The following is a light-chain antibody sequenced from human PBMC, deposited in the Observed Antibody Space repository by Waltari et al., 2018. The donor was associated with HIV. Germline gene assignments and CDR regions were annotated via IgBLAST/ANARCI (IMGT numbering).Light chain of an antibody. Sequence: QSVLTQPPSVSGAPGQRVTISCTGNNSNIGAGYDVHWYQQLPGTAPKFFISDDIRRPSGVPDRVSVSRSGTSASLVITGLQAEDEADYYCQSYDKSLSGSVFGGGTKLTVL. CDR3: QSYDKSLSGSV. CDR2: DDI. V-gene: IGLV1-40*01. J-gene: IGLJ2*01. CDR1: NSNIGAGYD.